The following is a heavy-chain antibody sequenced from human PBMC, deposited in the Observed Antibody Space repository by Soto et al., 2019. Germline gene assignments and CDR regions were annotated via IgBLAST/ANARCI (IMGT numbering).Heavy chain of an antibody. D-gene: IGHD6-6*01. CDR3: AGGIAARPLGY. J-gene: IGHJ4*02. Sequence: SETLSLTCTVSSGSIISSNYYWAWIRQPPEKGLEWIATIYYSGSTYYSPSLKSRVTISVDTSKNQFSLRLASVTAADTAVYYCAGGIAARPLGYWGQGTLVTVSS. V-gene: IGHV4-39*01. CDR2: IYYSGST. CDR1: SGSIISSNYY.